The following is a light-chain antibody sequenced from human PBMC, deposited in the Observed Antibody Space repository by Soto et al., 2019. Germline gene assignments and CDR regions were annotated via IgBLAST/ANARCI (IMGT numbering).Light chain of an antibody. CDR1: QSINNW. V-gene: IGKV1-5*03. J-gene: IGKJ4*01. CDR3: QQYKSFSLT. Sequence: DIQMTQSPSTLSASVGDRVTITCRASQSINNWLAWYQQKPAKAPKLLIYKTSDLESGVPSRFSGSGSGTEFSLTISSLQPDDFATYYCQQYKSFSLTFGGGTRVEVK. CDR2: KTS.